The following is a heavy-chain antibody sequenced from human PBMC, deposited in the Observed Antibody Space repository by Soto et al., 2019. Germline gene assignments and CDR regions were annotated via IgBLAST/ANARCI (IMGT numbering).Heavy chain of an antibody. CDR2: INHSGST. CDR3: ATGGSAITGQRINWLDP. V-gene: IGHV4-34*01. CDR1: GGSFSGYY. J-gene: IGHJ5*02. Sequence: SETLSLTCAVYGGSFSGYYWSWIRQPPGKGLEWIGEINHSGSTNYNPSLKSRVTISVDTSKNQFSLKLSSVTAADTAVYYCATGGSAITGQRINWLDPWGQGTLVIVSS. D-gene: IGHD5-18*01.